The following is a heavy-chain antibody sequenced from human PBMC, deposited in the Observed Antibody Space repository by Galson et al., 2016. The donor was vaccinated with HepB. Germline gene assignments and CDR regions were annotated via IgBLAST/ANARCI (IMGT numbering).Heavy chain of an antibody. Sequence: SLRLSCAASGFTFSTYSMNWVRQAPGKGLEWVSSISSSSTYIYYEDSVKGRFTISRDNAKNSLYLQMNSLRAEDTAVYYCARGGYDFWSGYAPSTNWFDPWGQGTLVTVSS. CDR1: GFTFSTYS. D-gene: IGHD3-3*01. J-gene: IGHJ5*02. CDR2: ISSSSTYI. CDR3: ARGGYDFWSGYAPSTNWFDP. V-gene: IGHV3-21*01.